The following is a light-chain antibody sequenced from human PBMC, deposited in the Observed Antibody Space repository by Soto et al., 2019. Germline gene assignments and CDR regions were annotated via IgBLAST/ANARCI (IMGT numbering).Light chain of an antibody. CDR1: QSVNNDL. CDR3: QQHGSSPRT. V-gene: IGKV3-20*01. CDR2: DVS. Sequence: EIVLTQSPGALSLSPGERATLSCRASQSVNNDLLAWYQQKPGQAPRLVIYDVSTRATGVADRISGRGSGADFTLTINRLEPEDFAVYYCQQHGSSPRTFGHGTKLEIK. J-gene: IGKJ1*01.